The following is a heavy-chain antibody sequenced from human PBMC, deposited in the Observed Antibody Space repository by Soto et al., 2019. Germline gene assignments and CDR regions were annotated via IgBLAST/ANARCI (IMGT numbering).Heavy chain of an antibody. J-gene: IGHJ4*02. Sequence: ETLALSCGVSGGSISSNSYYWVWIRQPPGKGLEWIGSIYYSGSTYYSPSLKSRVTISVDTSKNQFSLKLNSVTAADTAVYYCARGGAPYIIGWYAFDCWGQGTLVTVSS. CDR2: IYYSGST. D-gene: IGHD6-19*01. CDR1: GGSISSNSYY. V-gene: IGHV4-39*01. CDR3: ARGGAPYIIGWYAFDC.